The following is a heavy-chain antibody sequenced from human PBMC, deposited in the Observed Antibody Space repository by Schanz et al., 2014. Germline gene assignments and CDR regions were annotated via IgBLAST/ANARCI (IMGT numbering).Heavy chain of an antibody. Sequence: VQLVESGGGLVQPGGSVRLSCGASGFSFSTHWMAWVRQAPGRGLEWVSGITRQGTTYYGDFVRGRFSISRDLSSNTLYLQMNSLRADDSAIYYCAKDPPSSGWPAFDVWGQGTQVTVSS. CDR3: AKDPPSSGWPAFDV. J-gene: IGHJ4*02. D-gene: IGHD6-19*01. V-gene: IGHV3-23*04. CDR2: ITRQGTT. CDR1: GFSFSTHW.